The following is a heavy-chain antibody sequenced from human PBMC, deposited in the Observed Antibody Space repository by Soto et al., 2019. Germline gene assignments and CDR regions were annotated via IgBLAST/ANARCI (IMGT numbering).Heavy chain of an antibody. Sequence: ASVKVSCKASGYTFTSYDINWVRQASGQGLEWMGWMNPNSGYTGYAQKFQGRVTMTRDTSISTAYMEVNSLRTEDTAVYYCVRDLPISGAWSYYFDYWGQGTLVTVSS. D-gene: IGHD3-3*02. CDR2: MNPNSGYT. CDR1: GYTFTSYD. CDR3: VRDLPISGAWSYYFDY. V-gene: IGHV1-8*01. J-gene: IGHJ4*02.